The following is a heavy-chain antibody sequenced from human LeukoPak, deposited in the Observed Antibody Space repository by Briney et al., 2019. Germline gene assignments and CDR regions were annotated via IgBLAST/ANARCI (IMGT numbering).Heavy chain of an antibody. CDR1: GYRFNDYW. CDR2: TYPGDSDT. D-gene: IGHD3-22*01. Sequence: GESLKISCKGSGYRFNDYWVGWVRQTAGKGLEWMGVTYPGDSDTRYSPSSQGLVTISIDKSISTAYLQWSSLKASDAAVYYCVRRSIGGYYYSPFDLWGQGTRVTVSS. J-gene: IGHJ3*01. V-gene: IGHV5-51*01. CDR3: VRRSIGGYYYSPFDL.